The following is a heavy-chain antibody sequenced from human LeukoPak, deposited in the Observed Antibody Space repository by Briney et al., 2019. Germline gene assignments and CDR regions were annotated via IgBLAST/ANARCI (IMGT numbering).Heavy chain of an antibody. CDR1: GFSFMNAW. CDR3: TTFYHEYSPY. V-gene: IGHV3-15*01. Sequence: GGSLRLSCAASGFSFMNAWMIWVRQAPGKGLEWVGRIKSNADGGTPDCAAPARGRFTISRDDSKNTLYLQMNSLKTEDTAVYYCTTFYHEYSPYWGRGTLVTVSS. D-gene: IGHD2/OR15-2a*01. J-gene: IGHJ4*02. CDR2: IKSNADGGTP.